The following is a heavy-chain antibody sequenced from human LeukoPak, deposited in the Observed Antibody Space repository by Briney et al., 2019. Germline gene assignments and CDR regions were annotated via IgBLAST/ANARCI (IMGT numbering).Heavy chain of an antibody. CDR3: ARGTGYGTFDI. V-gene: IGHV1-8*02. J-gene: IGHJ3*02. D-gene: IGHD7-27*01. CDR1: GYTFTGYY. CDR2: MNPNSGNT. Sequence: ASVKVSCKASGYTFTGYYMHWVRQAPGQGLEWMGWMNPNSGNTGYAQKFQGRVTMTRNTSISTAYMELSSLRSEDTAVYYCARGTGYGTFDIWGQGTMVTVSS.